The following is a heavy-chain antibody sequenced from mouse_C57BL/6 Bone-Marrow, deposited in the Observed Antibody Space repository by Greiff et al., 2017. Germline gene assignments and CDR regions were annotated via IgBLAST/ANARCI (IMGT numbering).Heavy chain of an antibody. CDR2: IDPSDSYP. D-gene: IGHD2-5*01. CDR3: AREDSNYWFAY. Sequence: VHLQQPGAELVKPGASVKLSCKASGYTFTSYWMQWVKQRPGQGLEWIGEIDPSDSYPNYNQKFKGKATLTVDTSSSTAYMQLSSLTSEDSAVYYCAREDSNYWFAYWGQGTLVTVSA. J-gene: IGHJ3*01. V-gene: IGHV1-50*01. CDR1: GYTFTSYW.